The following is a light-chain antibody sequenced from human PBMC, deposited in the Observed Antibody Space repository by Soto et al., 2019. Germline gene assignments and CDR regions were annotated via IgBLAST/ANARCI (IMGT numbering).Light chain of an antibody. CDR3: CSYAGSYTHV. V-gene: IGLV2-11*01. Sequence: QSVLTQPRSVSGSPGQSVTISCTGTSSDIGGYNYVSWYQQYPGKAPKLMIYDVSKRPSGVFDRFSGSKSGNTASLTISGLQAEDEADYYCCSYAGSYTHVFGTGTKVTVL. CDR1: SSDIGGYNY. CDR2: DVS. J-gene: IGLJ1*01.